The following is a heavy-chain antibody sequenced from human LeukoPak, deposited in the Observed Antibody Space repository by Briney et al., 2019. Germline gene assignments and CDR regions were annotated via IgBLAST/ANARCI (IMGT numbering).Heavy chain of an antibody. J-gene: IGHJ4*02. CDR2: IYPGDSDA. V-gene: IGHV5-51*01. CDR3: ARTYSSSPYFFDY. D-gene: IGHD6-13*01. Sequence: GESLKISCKGSGYSFTTHWIGWVRQMPGKGLQWMGLIYPGDSDARYSPSFQGQVTISADKSISTAYLQWSNLKASDTGIYYCARTYSSSPYFFDYWGQATLVTVSS. CDR1: GYSFTTHW.